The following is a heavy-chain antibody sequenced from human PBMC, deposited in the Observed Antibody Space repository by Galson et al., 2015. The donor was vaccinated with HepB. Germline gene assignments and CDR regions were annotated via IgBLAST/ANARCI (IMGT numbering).Heavy chain of an antibody. V-gene: IGHV1-69*04. J-gene: IGHJ5*02. CDR3: ARDFTPISLLRGSPPGGRVGGNCFGP. CDR1: GGTFSDYA. CDR2: ITPIVGVP. D-gene: IGHD1-26*01. Sequence: SVKVSCKASGGTFSDYAFNWVRQAPGHGLEWMGRITPIVGVPDYAQRFQGRITITADRSTNTAYMELINLKSEDSALYYCARDFTPISLLRGSPPGGRVGGNCFGPWSQGTLVTVSS.